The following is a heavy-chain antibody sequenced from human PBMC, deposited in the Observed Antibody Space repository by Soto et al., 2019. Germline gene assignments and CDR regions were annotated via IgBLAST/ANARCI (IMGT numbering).Heavy chain of an antibody. CDR2: ISAYSGKT. CDR3: TKDEPRWLHGPFDY. Sequence: QVQLVQSGGEVKKPGASVKVSCQASGYTFSNYAISWLRQAPGQGPEWMGRISAYSGKTDYAPKFQDRLNLTTDTSTSTAYMELRSLRSDDTAVYYCTKDEPRWLHGPFDYWGQGTLVTVSS. V-gene: IGHV1-18*01. CDR1: GYTFSNYA. J-gene: IGHJ4*02. D-gene: IGHD5-18*01.